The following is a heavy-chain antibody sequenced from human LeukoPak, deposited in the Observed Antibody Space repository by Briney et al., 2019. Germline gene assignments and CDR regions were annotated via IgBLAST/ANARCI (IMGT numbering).Heavy chain of an antibody. Sequence: GSSVKVSCKASLYTFTSYGISWVRPAPAQGLEWVGWISAYNGNTNYAQKLQGRATMTTDTSTSKAYMELRSLRSDDTAVYYCATSPKPQYCSSTSCYGSHAFDIWGQGTMVSVSS. CDR3: ATSPKPQYCSSTSCYGSHAFDI. V-gene: IGHV1-18*01. D-gene: IGHD2-2*01. J-gene: IGHJ3*02. CDR1: LYTFTSYG. CDR2: ISAYNGNT.